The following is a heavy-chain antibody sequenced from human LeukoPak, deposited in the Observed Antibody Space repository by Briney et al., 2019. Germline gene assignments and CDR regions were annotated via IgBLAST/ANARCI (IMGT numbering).Heavy chain of an antibody. CDR3: ARALKVWFGELYYFNY. D-gene: IGHD3-10*01. J-gene: IGHJ4*02. V-gene: IGHV4-34*01. CDR2: INHSGST. CDR1: GGSFSGYY. Sequence: SETLSLTCAVYGGSFSGYYWSWIRQPPGKGREWIGEINHSGSTNYNPSLKSRVTTSVDTSRNQFSLKLSSVTAADTAVYYCARALKVWFGELYYFNYWGQGTLVTVSS.